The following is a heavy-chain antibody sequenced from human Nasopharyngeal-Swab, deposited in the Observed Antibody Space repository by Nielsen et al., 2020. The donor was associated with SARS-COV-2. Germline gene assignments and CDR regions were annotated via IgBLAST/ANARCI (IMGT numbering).Heavy chain of an antibody. CDR2: ISSSSSYI. CDR1: GFTFSSYS. CDR3: ARDSAVFEYSSSSGAFDI. D-gene: IGHD6-6*01. J-gene: IGHJ3*02. Sequence: GGSLRLSCAASGFTFSSYSMNWVRQAPGKGLEWVSSISSSSSYIYYADSVKGRFTISRDNAKNSLYLQMNSLRAEDTAVYYCARDSAVFEYSSSSGAFDIWGQGTMVTVSS. V-gene: IGHV3-21*01.